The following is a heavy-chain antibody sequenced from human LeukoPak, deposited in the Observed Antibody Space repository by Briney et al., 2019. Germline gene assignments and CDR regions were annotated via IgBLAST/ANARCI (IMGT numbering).Heavy chain of an antibody. CDR1: GYSFTNYW. D-gene: IGHD3-16*01. V-gene: IGHV5-10-1*01. Sequence: PGESLKISCKGSGYSFTNYWISWVRQMPGKGLEWMGRIDPSDSYTNYSPSFQGHLTISADKSISTAYLQWRSLKASDTAMYYCARALRITFGGGRGAFDIWGQGTMVTVSS. J-gene: IGHJ3*02. CDR3: ARALRITFGGGRGAFDI. CDR2: IDPSDSYT.